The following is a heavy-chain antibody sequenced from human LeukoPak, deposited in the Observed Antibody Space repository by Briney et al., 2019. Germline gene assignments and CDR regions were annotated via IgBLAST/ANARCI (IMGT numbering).Heavy chain of an antibody. D-gene: IGHD3-10*01. Sequence: SETLSLTCAVYGGSFSGYYWSWIRQPPGEGLEWIGEINHSGSTNYNPSLKSRVTISVDTSKNQFSLKLSSVTAADTAVYYCARGERMVRGGGAGRTDWFDPWGQGTLDTVSS. CDR1: GGSFSGYY. CDR2: INHSGST. J-gene: IGHJ5*02. CDR3: ARGERMVRGGGAGRTDWFDP. V-gene: IGHV4-34*01.